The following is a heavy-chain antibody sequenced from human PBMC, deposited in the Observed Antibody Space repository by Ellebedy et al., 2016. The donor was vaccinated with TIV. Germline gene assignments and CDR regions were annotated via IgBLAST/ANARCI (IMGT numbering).Heavy chain of an antibody. D-gene: IGHD2-21*01. V-gene: IGHV3-74*01. CDR1: GFSFSSYW. CDR3: ARLPGVATGVGHVDY. CDR2: IDSDGSDI. Sequence: GGSLRLXXETSGFSFSSYWMHWVRQAPGKGLEWVSRIDSDGSDIRYADSVKGRFTISRDNAKNTLYLQMNSLRVGDTAIYYCARLPGVATGVGHVDYWGQGTLVTVSS. J-gene: IGHJ4*02.